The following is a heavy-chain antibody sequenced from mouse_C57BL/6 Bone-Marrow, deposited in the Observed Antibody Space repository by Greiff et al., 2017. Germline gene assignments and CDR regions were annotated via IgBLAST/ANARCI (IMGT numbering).Heavy chain of an antibody. CDR1: GYTFTSYW. V-gene: IGHV1-69*01. CDR2: IDPSDSYT. J-gene: IGHJ4*01. D-gene: IGHD4-1*01. Sequence: QVQLQQPGAELVMPGASVKLSCKASGYTFTSYWMHWVKQRPGQGLEWIGEIDPSDSYTNYNQKFKGKSTLTVDKSSSPAYVQLSSLTSADAAVYDCARGGGTGAMDYWGQGTSVTGSS. CDR3: ARGGGTGAMDY.